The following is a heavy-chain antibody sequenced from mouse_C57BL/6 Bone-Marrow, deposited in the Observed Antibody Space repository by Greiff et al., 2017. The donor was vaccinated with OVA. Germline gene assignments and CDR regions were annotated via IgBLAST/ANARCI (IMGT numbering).Heavy chain of an antibody. D-gene: IGHD1-1*01. CDR2: INPSNGGT. J-gene: IGHJ4*01. CDR3: ARLGTTVVATRYAMDY. V-gene: IGHV1-53*01. Sequence: VQLQQPGPELVKPGASVKLSCKASGYTFTSYWMHWVKQRPGQGLEWIGNINPSNGGTNYNEKFKSKATLTVDKSSSTAYMQLSSLTSEDSAVYYCARLGTTVVATRYAMDYWGQGTSVTVSS. CDR1: GYTFTSYW.